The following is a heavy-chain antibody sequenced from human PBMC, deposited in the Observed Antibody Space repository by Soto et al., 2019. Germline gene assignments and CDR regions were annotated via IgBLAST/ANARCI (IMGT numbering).Heavy chain of an antibody. CDR3: AEGGFYDGFDY. CDR1: GFTFSNFA. V-gene: IGHV3-23*01. D-gene: IGHD5-12*01. Sequence: EVQLLESGGGLVQPGGSLRLSCAASGFTFSNFAMTWVRQAPGKGLEWVSTIVDSGGNTYYADSVQGRFTISRDNSKNTLFLQMNSLRVEDTAVYYCAEGGFYDGFDYWGHGTLVTVSS. CDR2: IVDSGGNT. J-gene: IGHJ4*01.